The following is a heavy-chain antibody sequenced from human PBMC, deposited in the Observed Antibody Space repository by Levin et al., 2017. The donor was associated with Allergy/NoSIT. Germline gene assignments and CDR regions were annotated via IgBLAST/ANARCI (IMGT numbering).Heavy chain of an antibody. V-gene: IGHV4-4*02. Sequence: SCAVSGGSISSSNWWSWVRQPPGKGLEWIGEIYHSGSTNYNPSLKSRVTISVDKSKNQFSLKLSSVTAADTAVYYCANGLGIPIPARDDAFDIWGQGTMVTVSS. CDR3: ANGLGIPIPARDDAFDI. CDR2: IYHSGST. CDR1: GGSISSSNW. J-gene: IGHJ3*02. D-gene: IGHD3/OR15-3a*01.